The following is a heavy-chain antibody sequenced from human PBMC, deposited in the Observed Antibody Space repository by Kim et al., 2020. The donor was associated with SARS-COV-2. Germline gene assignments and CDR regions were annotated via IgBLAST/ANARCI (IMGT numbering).Heavy chain of an antibody. CDR3: ARDDSGSFPGVGYYGMDV. D-gene: IGHD1-26*01. J-gene: IGHJ6*02. Sequence: SETLSLTCTVSGGSISSYYWSWIRQPPGKGLEWIGYIYYSGSTNYNPSLKSRVTISVDTSKNQFSLKLSSVTAADTAVYYCARDDSGSFPGVGYYGMDVWGQGTTVTVSS. V-gene: IGHV4-59*01. CDR1: GGSISSYY. CDR2: IYYSGST.